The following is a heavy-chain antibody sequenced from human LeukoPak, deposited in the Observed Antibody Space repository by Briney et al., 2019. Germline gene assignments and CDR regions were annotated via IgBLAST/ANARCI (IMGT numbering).Heavy chain of an antibody. D-gene: IGHD1-1*01. Sequence: GGSLRLSCAASGFTFSSYAMSWVRQAPGKGLEWVSALSESGGSTYYADSVRGRFTISRDNSKNTLYLQMNSLRAEDTAVYYCAKGMSGTDYWGQGTPVTVSS. CDR3: AKGMSGTDY. V-gene: IGHV3-23*01. J-gene: IGHJ4*02. CDR2: LSESGGST. CDR1: GFTFSSYA.